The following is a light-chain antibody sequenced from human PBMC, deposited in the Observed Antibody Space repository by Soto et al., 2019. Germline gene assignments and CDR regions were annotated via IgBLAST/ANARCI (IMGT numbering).Light chain of an antibody. CDR3: TSYTSSNTLV. J-gene: IGLJ1*01. V-gene: IGLV2-14*01. CDR1: TSDVRGYNY. CDR2: EVS. Sequence: QSALTQPASVSGSPGQSITISCTGTTSDVRGYNYVSWYQHHPGKAPKLMIFEVSNRPSGVSSRFSGSKSGNTASLSISGLQTEDEADHYCTSYTSSNTLVFGTGTKVTVL.